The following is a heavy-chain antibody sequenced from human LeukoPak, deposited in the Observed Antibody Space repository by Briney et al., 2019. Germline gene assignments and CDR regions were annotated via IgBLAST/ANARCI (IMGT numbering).Heavy chain of an antibody. D-gene: IGHD3-10*01. J-gene: IGHJ3*02. CDR1: GYTLTELS. Sequence: ASVKVSCKVSGYTLTELSMHWGRQAPGKGLEWMGGFDPEDGEIIYAQEFQGRVTMTEDTSTDTAYMELSSLRSEDTAVYYCATDRNYGGAFDIWGQGTMVTVSS. CDR3: ATDRNYGGAFDI. CDR2: FDPEDGEI. V-gene: IGHV1-24*01.